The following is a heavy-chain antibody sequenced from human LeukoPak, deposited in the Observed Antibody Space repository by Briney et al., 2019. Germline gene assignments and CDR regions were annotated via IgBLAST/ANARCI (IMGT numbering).Heavy chain of an antibody. CDR2: ISSNGGST. CDR3: VKGGGGATTFDY. CDR1: GFTFSSYA. Sequence: GESLKISCSASGFTFSSYAMHWVRQAPGKGLEYVSAISSNGGSTYYADSVKGRFTISRDNSKNTLYLQMSSLRAEDTAVYYCVKGGGGATTFDYWGQGTLVTVSS. J-gene: IGHJ4*02. V-gene: IGHV3-64D*06. D-gene: IGHD1-26*01.